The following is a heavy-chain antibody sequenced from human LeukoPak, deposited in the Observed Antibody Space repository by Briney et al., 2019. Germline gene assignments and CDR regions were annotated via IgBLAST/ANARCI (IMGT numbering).Heavy chain of an antibody. CDR1: GFTFNYAW. CDR2: TVSEIDGGTT. J-gene: IGHJ6*02. Sequence: GGSLRLSCAASGFTFNYAWMSWVRQVPGKGLEWVGQTVSEIDGGTTDYATPVKGRFTISRNDSKSTLYLQMNSLKIEDTAVYYCTTDEDWNYARKDVWGQGATVTVSS. V-gene: IGHV3-15*04. CDR3: TTDEDWNYARKDV. D-gene: IGHD1-7*01.